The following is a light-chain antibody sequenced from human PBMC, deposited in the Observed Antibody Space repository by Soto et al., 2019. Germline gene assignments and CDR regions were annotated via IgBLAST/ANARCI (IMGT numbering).Light chain of an antibody. CDR1: QSVNIW. J-gene: IGKJ1*01. Sequence: DIQMTQSPSTLSASVGDTVTITCRASQSVNIWLAWYQQKPGQAPTLLIYAASNLQSGVPSRFRGSRSGTEFTLTVSSLQPEDFATYYCLQDHDDSWTFGQGTK. V-gene: IGKV1-5*01. CDR2: AAS. CDR3: LQDHDDSWT.